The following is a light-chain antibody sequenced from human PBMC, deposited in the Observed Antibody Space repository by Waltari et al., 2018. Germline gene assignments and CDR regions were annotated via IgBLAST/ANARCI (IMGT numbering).Light chain of an antibody. CDR3: QQSYSTPLT. CDR2: AAS. Sequence: DIQMTQSPSSLSASVGDSVPITCRASQSISSYFNWYQQKPGKAPKLLIYAASSLQSGVPSRFSGSGSGTDFTLTISSLQPEDFATYYCQQSYSTPLTFGGGTKVEIK. CDR1: QSISSY. V-gene: IGKV1-39*01. J-gene: IGKJ4*01.